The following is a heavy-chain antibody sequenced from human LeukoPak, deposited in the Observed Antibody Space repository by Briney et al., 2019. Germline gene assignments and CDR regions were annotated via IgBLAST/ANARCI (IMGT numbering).Heavy chain of an antibody. CDR3: ARSHDYGGTHDAFDI. J-gene: IGHJ3*02. V-gene: IGHV1-69*13. CDR2: IIPIFGTA. Sequence: ASVKVSCRASGGTFSSYAISWVRQAPGQGLEWMGGIIPIFGTANYAQKFQGRVTITADESTSTAYMELSSLRSEDTAVYYCARSHDYGGTHDAFDIWGQGALVTVSS. CDR1: GGTFSSYA. D-gene: IGHD4-23*01.